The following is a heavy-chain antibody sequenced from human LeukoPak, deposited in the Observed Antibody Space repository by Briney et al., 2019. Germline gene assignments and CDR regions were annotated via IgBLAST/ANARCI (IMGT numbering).Heavy chain of an antibody. CDR2: IKQDGSEK. CDR3: TKGGRSSSWYWAY. CDR1: GFTFTNYW. Sequence: GGSLRLSCAASGFTFTNYWMTWVRQAPEKGLEWGATIKQDGSEKYYVDSVKGRFTISRDNAKNSLYLQMNSLRADDTAVYYCTKGGRSSSWYWAYWGQGTLVTVSS. V-gene: IGHV3-7*01. J-gene: IGHJ4*02. D-gene: IGHD6-13*01.